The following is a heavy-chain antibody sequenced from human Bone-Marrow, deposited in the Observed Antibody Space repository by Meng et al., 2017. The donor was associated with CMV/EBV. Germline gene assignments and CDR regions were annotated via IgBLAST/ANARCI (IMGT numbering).Heavy chain of an antibody. CDR2: INPSGGST. V-gene: IGHV1-46*01. Sequence: ASVKVSCKASGYTFTSYYMHWVRQAPGQGLEWMGIINPSGGSTSYAQKFQGRVTMTRDTSISTAYMELSRLRSDDTAVYYCARVGDYDYYYYGMDVWGQGTTVTVSS. CDR1: GYTFTSYY. CDR3: ARVGDYDYYYYGMDV. D-gene: IGHD4-17*01. J-gene: IGHJ6*02.